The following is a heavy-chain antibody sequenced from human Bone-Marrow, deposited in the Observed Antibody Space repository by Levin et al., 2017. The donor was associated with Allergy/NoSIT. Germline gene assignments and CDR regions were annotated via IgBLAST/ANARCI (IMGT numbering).Heavy chain of an antibody. CDR3: ASDQFRRATIGARWFDP. CDR1: GFTFSNSW. D-gene: IGHD5-24*01. V-gene: IGHV3-7*01. CDR2: IKEDGSEK. Sequence: QLGESLKISCAASGFTFSNSWMSWVRQAPGKGLEWVANIKEDGSEKYYVDSVKGRFTISRDNAKNSLFVQMNSLRVEDTAVYYCASDQFRRATIGARWFDPWGQGTLVTVSS. J-gene: IGHJ5*02.